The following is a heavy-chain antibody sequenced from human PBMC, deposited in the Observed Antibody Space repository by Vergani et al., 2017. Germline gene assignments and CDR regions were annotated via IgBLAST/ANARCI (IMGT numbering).Heavy chain of an antibody. D-gene: IGHD2-21*01. CDR3: AKVAGHTGIVVVIALHAFDI. V-gene: IGHV4-31*03. J-gene: IGHJ3*02. Sequence: QVQLQESGPGLVKPSQTLSLTCTVSGGSISSGGYYWSWIRQHPGKGLEWIGYIYYSGSTYYNPSLKSRVTISVDTSKNQFSLKLSSVTAADTAVYYCAKVAGHTGIVVVIALHAFDIWGQGTMVTVSS. CDR1: GGSISSGGYY. CDR2: IYYSGST.